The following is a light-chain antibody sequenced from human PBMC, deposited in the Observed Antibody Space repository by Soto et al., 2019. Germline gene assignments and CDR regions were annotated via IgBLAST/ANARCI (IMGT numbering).Light chain of an antibody. CDR3: SSYTDRKTLV. V-gene: IGLV2-8*01. Sequence: QSALTQSPSASGSPGQSVTTSCTGTSSDIGGYNSVSWYQQHPGKAPKVMIYDVTKRPSGVPDRFSGSKSGNTASLTVSALQPEDEADYCCSSYTDRKTLVFGTGTKVTVL. CDR2: DVT. CDR1: SSDIGGYNS. J-gene: IGLJ1*01.